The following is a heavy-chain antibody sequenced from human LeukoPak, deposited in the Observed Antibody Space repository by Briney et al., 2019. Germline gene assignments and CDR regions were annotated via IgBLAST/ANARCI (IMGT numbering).Heavy chain of an antibody. CDR3: ARADFYLWYNWFDP. J-gene: IGHJ5*02. V-gene: IGHV3-53*01. CDR2: IYSGGST. Sequence: GGSLRLSCAASGFTVSSNYMSWVRQAPGKGLEWVSVIYSGGSTYYADSVKGRFTISRDNSKNTLYLQMNSLRAEDTAVYYCARADFYLWYNWFDPWGQGTLVTVSS. D-gene: IGHD3-3*01. CDR1: GFTVSSNY.